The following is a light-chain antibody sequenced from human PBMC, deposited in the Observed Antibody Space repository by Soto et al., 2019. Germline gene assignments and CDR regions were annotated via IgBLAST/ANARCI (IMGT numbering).Light chain of an antibody. CDR3: GTWDSSLSAVV. J-gene: IGLJ2*01. CDR1: SSNIGRNY. Sequence: QSALTQPPSVSAAPGQTVTISCSGSSSNIGRNYVSWYQQLPGTAPKLLVCDDNKRPSGIPDRFSGSKSGSSATLGITGLQTGDEADYYCGTWDSSLSAVVFGGGTKVTVL. V-gene: IGLV1-51*01. CDR2: DDN.